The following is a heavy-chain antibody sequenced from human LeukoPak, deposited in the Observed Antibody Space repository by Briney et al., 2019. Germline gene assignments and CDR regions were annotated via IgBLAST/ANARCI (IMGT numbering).Heavy chain of an antibody. CDR1: GGSISSGGYS. CDR2: IYYSGST. CDR3: AELDFDY. V-gene: IGHV4-61*08. D-gene: IGHD6-13*01. J-gene: IGHJ4*02. Sequence: SQTLSLTCAVSGGSISSGGYSWSWIRQPPGKGLEWIGYIYYSGSTNYNPSLKSRVTISVDTSKNQFSLKLSSVTAADTAVYYCAELDFDYWGQGTLVTVSS.